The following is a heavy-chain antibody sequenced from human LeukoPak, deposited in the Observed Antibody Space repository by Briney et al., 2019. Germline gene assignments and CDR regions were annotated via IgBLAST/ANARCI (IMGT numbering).Heavy chain of an antibody. CDR2: IIPIFGTA. CDR3: ASDSPPHYYDSSGHDAFDI. V-gene: IGHV1-69*05. D-gene: IGHD3-22*01. Sequence: GASVKVSCKASGGTFSSYAISWVRQAPGQGLEWMGGIIPIFGTANYAQKFQGRVTITTDESTSTAYMELSSLRSEDTAVYYCASDSPPHYYDSSGHDAFDIWGQGTMVTVSS. J-gene: IGHJ3*02. CDR1: GGTFSSYA.